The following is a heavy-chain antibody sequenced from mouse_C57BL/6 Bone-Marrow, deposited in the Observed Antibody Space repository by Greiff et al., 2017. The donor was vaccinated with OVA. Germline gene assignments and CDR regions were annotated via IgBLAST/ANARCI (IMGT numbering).Heavy chain of an antibody. CDR1: GYTFTSYW. Sequence: VQLQQPGAELVKPGASVKMSCKASGYTFTSYWITWVKQRPGQGLEWIGDIYPGSGSTNYNEKFKSKATLTVDTSSSTAYMQLSSLTYEDSAVYYGTRAYYGSSPIAYWGQGTLVTVSA. V-gene: IGHV1-55*01. J-gene: IGHJ3*01. CDR3: TRAYYGSSPIAY. D-gene: IGHD1-1*01. CDR2: IYPGSGST.